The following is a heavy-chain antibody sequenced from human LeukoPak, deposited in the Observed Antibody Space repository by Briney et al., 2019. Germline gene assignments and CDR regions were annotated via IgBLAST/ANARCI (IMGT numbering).Heavy chain of an antibody. D-gene: IGHD3-22*01. V-gene: IGHV4-34*01. CDR3: ARGGSNNHYYHSSPGVASVY. CDR1: GGSFSGYY. CDR2: INHSGST. Sequence: SETLSLTCAVYGGSFSGYYWSWIRQPPGKGLEWIGEINHSGSTNYNPSLKSRVTISVDTSKNQFSLKLSSVTAADTAVYYCARGGSNNHYYHSSPGVASVYWGQGTLVTVSS. J-gene: IGHJ4*02.